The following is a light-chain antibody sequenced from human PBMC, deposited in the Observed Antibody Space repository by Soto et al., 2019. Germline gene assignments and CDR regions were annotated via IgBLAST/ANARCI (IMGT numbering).Light chain of an antibody. CDR3: AALDDSRGYV. V-gene: IGLV1-44*01. CDR2: SNN. CDR1: SSNIGSNT. J-gene: IGLJ1*01. Sequence: QSVLTQPPSASGTPGQRVTISCSGSSSNIGSNTVNWYQQLPGTAPKLLIYSNNQRPSGVPDRFSGSKSGTSASLAISGLQSEDEADYYCAALDDSRGYVFGTGTKLTVL.